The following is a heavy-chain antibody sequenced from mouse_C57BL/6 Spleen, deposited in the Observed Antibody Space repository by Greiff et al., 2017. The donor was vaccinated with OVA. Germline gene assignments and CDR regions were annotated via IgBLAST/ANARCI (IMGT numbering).Heavy chain of an antibody. CDR2: IHPNSGST. Sequence: QVQLQQPGAELVKPGASVKLSCKASGYTFTSYWMHWVKQRPGQGLEWIGMIHPNSGSTNYNEKFKSKATLTVDKSSSPAYMQLSSLTSEDSAVYYCARRELFYYAMDYWGQGTSVTVSS. CDR1: GYTFTSYW. J-gene: IGHJ4*01. D-gene: IGHD1-1*02. CDR3: ARRELFYYAMDY. V-gene: IGHV1-64*01.